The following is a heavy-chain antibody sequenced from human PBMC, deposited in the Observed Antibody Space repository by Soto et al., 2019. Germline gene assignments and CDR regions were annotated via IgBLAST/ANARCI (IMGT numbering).Heavy chain of an antibody. CDR2: IIPFIGTA. D-gene: IGHD4-4*01. CDR3: ARVVRSTVPASYYYSIDV. Sequence: QVQLVQSGAEVKKPGSSVTVSCTASGGTFSSYAISWVRQAPGQGLEWIGRIIPFIGTANYAQKFQGRVTITAVESTSTAYMELTSLRSEDTAVYYCARVVRSTVPASYYYSIDVWGQGTTVTVS. V-gene: IGHV1-69*18. J-gene: IGHJ6*02. CDR1: GGTFSSYA.